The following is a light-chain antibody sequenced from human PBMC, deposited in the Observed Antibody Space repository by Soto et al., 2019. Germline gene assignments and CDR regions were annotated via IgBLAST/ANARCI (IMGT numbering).Light chain of an antibody. CDR3: QQYYYWPRT. V-gene: IGKV3-15*01. CDR2: GAS. CDR1: QSVSNN. J-gene: IGKJ1*01. Sequence: HSPGPLSFSPGDTATLACRASQSVSNNYVAWVQQKTGQAPRLLTYGASTRDTGIPARFSGSGSGTEFTLTIIILQPEDFTVYYCQQYYYWPRTFGQGSKADI.